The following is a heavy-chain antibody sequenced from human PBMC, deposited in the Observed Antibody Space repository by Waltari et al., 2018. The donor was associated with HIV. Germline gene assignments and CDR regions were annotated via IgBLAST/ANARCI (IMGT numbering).Heavy chain of an antibody. D-gene: IGHD1-26*01. CDR2: SNSKTGKP. CDR1: GYTFIDFA. V-gene: IGHV7-4-1*02. Sequence: QVQLVQSGSELKNPGASVKVSCKASGYTFIDFAINWLRQAPGQGLEWMGWSNSKTGKPTYVQGFTGRFVFSLDTSATTAHLEISSLKAEDTAVYYCAKTDWEDGSMRGFDPWGQGTLVTVSS. J-gene: IGHJ5*02. CDR3: AKTDWEDGSMRGFDP.